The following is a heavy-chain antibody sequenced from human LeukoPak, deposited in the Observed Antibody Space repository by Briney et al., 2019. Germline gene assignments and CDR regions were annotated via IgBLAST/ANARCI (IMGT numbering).Heavy chain of an antibody. V-gene: IGHV4-39*01. J-gene: IGHJ4*02. CDR2: IYYSGST. D-gene: IGHD3-3*01. CDR3: VRLLRGLYYDFWNYFDY. CDR1: GGSISSSSYY. Sequence: KPSETLSLTCTVSGGSISSSSYYWGWIRQPPGKGLEWIGSIYYSGSTYYNPSLKSRVTISVDTSKNQFSLKLSSVTAADTAVYYCVRLLRGLYYDFWNYFDYWGQGTLVTVSS.